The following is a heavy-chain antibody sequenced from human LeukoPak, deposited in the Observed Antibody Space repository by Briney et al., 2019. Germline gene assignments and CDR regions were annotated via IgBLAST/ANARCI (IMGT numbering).Heavy chain of an antibody. D-gene: IGHD5-18*01. V-gene: IGHV4-59*01. CDR2: IYYSGST. CDR3: ARDPRIQLWSDAFDI. CDR1: GGSISSYY. J-gene: IGHJ3*02. Sequence: PPETLSLTCTVSGGSISSYYWSWIRQPPGKGLEWIGYIYYSGSTNYNPSLKSRVTISVDTSKNQFSLKLSSVTAADTAVYYCARDPRIQLWSDAFDIWGQGTMVTVSS.